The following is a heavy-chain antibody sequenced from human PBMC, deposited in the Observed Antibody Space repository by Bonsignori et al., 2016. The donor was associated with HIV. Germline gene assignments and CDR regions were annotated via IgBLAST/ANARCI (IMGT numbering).Heavy chain of an antibody. D-gene: IGHD1-26*01. V-gene: IGHV4-38-2*02. J-gene: IGHJ5*02. CDR2: IYHSGST. CDR1: GYSISSGYY. CDR3: VRTRGTYPRHWFDP. Sequence: QVQVQESGPGLMKPSETLSLTCTVSGYSISSGYYWGWIRQPPGKGLEWIGSIYHSGSTYYNPSLKSRVTLPVDTSKNQFSLKLSSVTAADTALYYCVRTRGTYPRHWFDPWGQGTLVTVS.